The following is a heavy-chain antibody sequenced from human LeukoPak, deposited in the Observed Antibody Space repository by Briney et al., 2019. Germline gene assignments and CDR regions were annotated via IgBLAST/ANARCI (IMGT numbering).Heavy chain of an antibody. V-gene: IGHV3-21*01. Sequence: GGSLRLSCAATGFTFSSYSMNWVRQAPGKGLEWVSSISSSSSYIYYADSVKGRFTISRDNAKNSLYLQMNSLRAEDTAVYYCARGSHSGWLDIWGQGTMVTVSS. J-gene: IGHJ3*02. CDR2: ISSSSSYI. CDR1: GFTFSSYS. CDR3: ARGSHSGWLDI. D-gene: IGHD6-19*01.